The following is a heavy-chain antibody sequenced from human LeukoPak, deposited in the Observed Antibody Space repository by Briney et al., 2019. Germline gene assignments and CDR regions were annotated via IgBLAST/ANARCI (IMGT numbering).Heavy chain of an antibody. CDR1: DGSFSGYY. CDR3: ARGLNDSWTGENY. CDR2: INHSGST. J-gene: IGHJ4*02. V-gene: IGHV4-34*01. D-gene: IGHD3-3*01. Sequence: SQTLSLTCAVYDGSFSGYYWSWIRQPPGKGLEWLGEINHSGSTNYNPSLKSRVTISLDTSKSQFSLKVRYVTAADTAVYYCARGLNDSWTGENYWGQGTLVTVSS.